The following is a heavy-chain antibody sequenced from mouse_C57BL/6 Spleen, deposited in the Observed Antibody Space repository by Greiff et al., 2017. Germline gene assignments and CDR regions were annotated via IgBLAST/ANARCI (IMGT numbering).Heavy chain of an antibody. V-gene: IGHV1-61*01. Sequence: QVQLQQPGAELVRPGSSVKLSCKASGYTFTSYWMDWVKQRPGQGLEWIGNIYPSDSETHYNQKFKDKATLTVDKSSSTAYMQLSSLTSEDSAVYYCARLLRRGYWGQGTTLTVSS. CDR1: GYTFTSYW. CDR3: ARLLRRGY. D-gene: IGHD1-1*01. CDR2: IYPSDSET. J-gene: IGHJ2*01.